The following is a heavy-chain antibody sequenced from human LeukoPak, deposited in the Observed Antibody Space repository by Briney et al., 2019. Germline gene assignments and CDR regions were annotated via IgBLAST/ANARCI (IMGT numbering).Heavy chain of an antibody. D-gene: IGHD1-26*01. CDR3: ARIYRSGSYSGYYYYYGMDV. CDR1: GFTFSSYA. J-gene: IGHJ6*02. Sequence: PGGSLRLSCAASGFTFSSYAMHWVRQAPGKGLEWVAVISYDGSNKYYADSVKGRFTISRDNSKNTLDLQMSSLRDEDTGVYYCARIYRSGSYSGYYYYYGMDVWGQGTTVTVSS. CDR2: ISYDGSNK. V-gene: IGHV3-30-3*01.